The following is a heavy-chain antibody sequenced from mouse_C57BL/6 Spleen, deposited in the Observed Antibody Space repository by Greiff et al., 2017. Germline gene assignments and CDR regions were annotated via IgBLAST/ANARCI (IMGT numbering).Heavy chain of an antibody. J-gene: IGHJ4*01. D-gene: IGHD2-3*01. Sequence: EVHLVESGGGLVKPGGSLKLSCAASGFTFSDYGMHWVRQAPEQGLEWVAYISSGSSTIYYADTVKGRFTISRDNAKNTLFLQMTSLRSEDTAMYYCARDYDGYYVRYAMDYWGQGTSVTVAS. V-gene: IGHV5-17*01. CDR1: GFTFSDYG. CDR3: ARDYDGYYVRYAMDY. CDR2: ISSGSSTI.